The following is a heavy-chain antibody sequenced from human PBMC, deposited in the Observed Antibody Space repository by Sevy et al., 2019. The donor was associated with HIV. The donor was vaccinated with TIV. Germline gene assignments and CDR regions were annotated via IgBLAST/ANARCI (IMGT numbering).Heavy chain of an antibody. J-gene: IGHJ3*02. V-gene: IGHV4-34*01. CDR3: ARHCTGSSCSHAFNI. D-gene: IGHD2-15*01. CDR1: GGSFSGYY. Sequence: SETLSLTCAVYGGSFSGYYWSWVRQPPGKGLEWIGEINHSGGTNYNPSLKSRVTISVDTSKNQFSLKLNSVTAADTAVYYCARHCTGSSCSHAFNIWGQGTMVTVSS. CDR2: INHSGGT.